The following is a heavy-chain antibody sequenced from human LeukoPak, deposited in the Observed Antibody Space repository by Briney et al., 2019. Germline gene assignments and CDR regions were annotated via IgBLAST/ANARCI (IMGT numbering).Heavy chain of an antibody. Sequence: ASVKVSCKASGYTFTGYYMHWVRQAPGQGLEWMGWINPNSGGTNYAQKFQGRVTMTRDTSISTAYMDLNSLRAEDTAVYYCARGLPYSGYDVDYWGQGTLVTVSS. D-gene: IGHD5-12*01. J-gene: IGHJ4*02. CDR3: ARGLPYSGYDVDY. CDR2: INPNSGGT. V-gene: IGHV1-2*02. CDR1: GYTFTGYY.